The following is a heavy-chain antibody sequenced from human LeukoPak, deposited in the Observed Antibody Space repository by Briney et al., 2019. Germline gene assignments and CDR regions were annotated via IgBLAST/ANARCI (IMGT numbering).Heavy chain of an antibody. V-gene: IGHV3-23*01. D-gene: IGHD2-21*01. CDR2: ISGSGGNT. CDR3: AKENGAAVISHFAY. J-gene: IGHJ4*02. CDR1: GFTFSSYA. Sequence: QPGESLRLSCAASGFTFSSYAMSWVRQAPGKGLEWVSGISGSGGNTFYADSVKGRFTISRDNSKNTLYLQMNSLRAEDTAVYYCAKENGAAVISHFAYWGQGTLVTVSS.